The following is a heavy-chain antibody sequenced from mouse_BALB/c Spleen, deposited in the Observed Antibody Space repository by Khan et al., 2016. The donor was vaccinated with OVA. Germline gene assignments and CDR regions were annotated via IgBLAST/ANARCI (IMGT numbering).Heavy chain of an antibody. CDR3: TSLAYDYIGGGFTY. CDR2: VSTGGGYT. D-gene: IGHD1-1*01. Sequence: EVQLQESGRDLVKPGGSLKLSCAASGFSFSTYGMSWVRQTPDKRLEWVATVSTGGGYTYYPDSVKGRFTISRDNAKNTLYLQMSGLKSEDTAMFNCTSLAYDYIGGGFTYWGQGTLFTVSA. CDR1: GFSFSTYG. J-gene: IGHJ3*01. V-gene: IGHV5-6*01.